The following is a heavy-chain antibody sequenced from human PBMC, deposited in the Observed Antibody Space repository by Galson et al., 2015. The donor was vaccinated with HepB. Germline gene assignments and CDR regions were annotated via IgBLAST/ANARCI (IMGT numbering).Heavy chain of an antibody. CDR3: ARDRPGSGNYNNSFDY. V-gene: IGHV4-61*01. D-gene: IGHD1-26*01. CDR2: IYYSGST. J-gene: IGHJ4*02. CDR1: GGSISSSSYY. Sequence: SETLSLTCTVSGGSISSSSYYWGWIRQPPGKGLEWIGYIYYSGSTNYNPSLKSRVTISLDTSNNQFSLKLTSVTAADTAIYYCARDRPGSGNYNNSFDYWGQGTLVTVSS.